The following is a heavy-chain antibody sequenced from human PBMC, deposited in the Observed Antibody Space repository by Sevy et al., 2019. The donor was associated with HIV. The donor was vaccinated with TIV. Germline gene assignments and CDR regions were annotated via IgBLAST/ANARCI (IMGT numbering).Heavy chain of an antibody. CDR3: AKDSSSFVVLVAANWFDP. CDR2: ISGSGGST. J-gene: IGHJ5*02. D-gene: IGHD2-15*01. V-gene: IGHV3-23*01. CDR1: GFTFSSYA. Sequence: GGSLRLSCAASGFTFSSYAMSWVRQAPGKGLEWVSAISGSGGSTYYADSVKGPFTISRDNSKNTLYLQMNSLRAEDTAVYYCAKDSSSFVVLVAANWFDPWGQGTLVTVSS.